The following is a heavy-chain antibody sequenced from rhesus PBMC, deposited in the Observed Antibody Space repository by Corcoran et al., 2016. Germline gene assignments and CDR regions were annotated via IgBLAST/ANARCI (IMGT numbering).Heavy chain of an antibody. CDR2: IYGSSGST. CDR3: ARLITVTITNAFDF. D-gene: IGHD3-9*01. J-gene: IGHJ3*01. Sequence: QVQLQESGPGLVKPSETLSLTCAVSGYSISSNYWSWIRQPPGKGLEWIGYIYGSSGSTYYNPSLRSRVTISTDTSKNQFSLKLSSVTAADTAMYYCARLITVTITNAFDFWGQGLRVTVSS. CDR1: GYSISSNY. V-gene: IGHV4-160*01.